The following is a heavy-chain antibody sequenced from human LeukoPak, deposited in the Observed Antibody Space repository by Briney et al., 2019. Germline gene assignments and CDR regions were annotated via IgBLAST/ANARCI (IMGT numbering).Heavy chain of an antibody. CDR3: ARVVLVPDYYFDY. D-gene: IGHD1-14*01. J-gene: IGHJ4*02. V-gene: IGHV4-59*08. CDR2: IYYSGST. CDR1: GGSISSYY. Sequence: PSETLSLTCTVSGGSISSYYWSWIRQPPGKGLEWIGCIYYSGSTNYNPSLKSRVTISVDTSKNQFSLKLSSVTAADTAVYYCARVVLVPDYYFDYWGQGTLVTVSS.